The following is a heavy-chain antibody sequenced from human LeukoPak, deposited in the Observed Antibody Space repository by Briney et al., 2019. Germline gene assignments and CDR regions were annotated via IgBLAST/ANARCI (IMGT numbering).Heavy chain of an antibody. Sequence: ASVKVSCKASGGTFSSYAIGWVRQAPGQGLEWMGRIIPILGIANYAQKFQGRVTITADKSTSTAYMELSSLRSEDTAVYYCAREYYDSSGFTRGDAFDIWGQGTMVTVSS. CDR2: IIPILGIA. J-gene: IGHJ3*02. V-gene: IGHV1-69*04. CDR3: AREYYDSSGFTRGDAFDI. D-gene: IGHD3-22*01. CDR1: GGTFSSYA.